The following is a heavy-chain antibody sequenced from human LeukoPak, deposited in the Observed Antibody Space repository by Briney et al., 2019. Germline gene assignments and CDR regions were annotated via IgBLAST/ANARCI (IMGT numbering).Heavy chain of an antibody. J-gene: IGHJ5*02. V-gene: IGHV3-23*01. CDR2: ISGSGGST. CDR3: ARGAYDSSGYYYPGWFDP. D-gene: IGHD3-22*01. Sequence: GSLRLSCAVSGFTFSSYAMSWVRQAPGKGLEWVSAISGSGGSTYYADSVKGRFTISRDNSKNTLYLQMNSLRAEDTAVYYCARGAYDSSGYYYPGWFDPWAREPWSPSPQ. CDR1: GFTFSSYA.